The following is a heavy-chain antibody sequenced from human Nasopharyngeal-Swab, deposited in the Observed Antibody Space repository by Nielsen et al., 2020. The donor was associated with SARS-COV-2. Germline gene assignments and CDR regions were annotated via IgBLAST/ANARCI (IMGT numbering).Heavy chain of an antibody. J-gene: IGHJ4*02. V-gene: IGHV3-48*02. CDR3: ARDDAGSYDY. D-gene: IGHD1-26*01. Sequence: GESLKISCAASGFSLATHNMNWVRQAPGKGLEWVSHISTGSLTIYYADSVKGRFTISRDNAKNSLFLHMDSLRDEDTAVYYCARDDAGSYDYWGQGTLVTVSS. CDR2: ISTGSLTI. CDR1: GFSLATHN.